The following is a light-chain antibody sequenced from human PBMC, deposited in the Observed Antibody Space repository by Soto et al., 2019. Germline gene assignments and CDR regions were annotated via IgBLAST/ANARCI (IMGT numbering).Light chain of an antibody. CDR3: QQYHDWPPWT. Sequence: EKVMTQSPATLSVSPGEGATLSCRASQNINNNLAWYQQKPGQAPRLLIYGASTRATGIQPRFSGSGSGTEFTLTISSLQSEDFAVYYCQQYHDWPPWTFGQGTKVEVK. CDR1: QNINNN. V-gene: IGKV3-15*01. J-gene: IGKJ1*01. CDR2: GAS.